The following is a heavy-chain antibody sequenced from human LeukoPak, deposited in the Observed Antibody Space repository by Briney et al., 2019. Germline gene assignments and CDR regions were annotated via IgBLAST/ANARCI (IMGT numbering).Heavy chain of an antibody. CDR2: INPSGGST. J-gene: IGHJ4*02. CDR1: GGTFSSYA. D-gene: IGHD6-6*01. V-gene: IGHV1-46*01. Sequence: ASVKVSCKASGGTFSSYAISWVRQAPGQGLEWMGIINPSGGSTSYAQKFQGRVTMTRDTSTSTVYMELSSLRSEDTAVYYCARGGIAARHKFDYWGQGTLVTVSS. CDR3: ARGGIAARHKFDY.